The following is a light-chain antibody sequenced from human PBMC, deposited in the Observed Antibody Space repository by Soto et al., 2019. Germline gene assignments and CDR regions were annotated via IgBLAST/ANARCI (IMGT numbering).Light chain of an antibody. J-gene: IGKJ1*01. CDR2: GAS. Sequence: EIVMTQSPATLSVSPGERATLSCRASQSVSSNLAWYQQKPGQAPRLLIYGASTRATGIPARFSGSGCGTEYTITISSMQSKDVAVYYCLQYNNWPWTFGQGTKVEIK. CDR3: LQYNNWPWT. V-gene: IGKV3-15*01. CDR1: QSVSSN.